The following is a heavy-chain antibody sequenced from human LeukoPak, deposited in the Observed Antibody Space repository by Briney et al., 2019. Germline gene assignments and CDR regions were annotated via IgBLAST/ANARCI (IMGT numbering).Heavy chain of an antibody. CDR1: GYTFTSYA. D-gene: IGHD2-15*01. CDR2: INAGNGNT. Sequence: ASVKVSCKASGYTFTSYAMHWVRQAPGQRLEWMGWINAGNGNTKYSQEFQGRVTITRDTSASTAYMELSNLRSGDMAVYYCARGVDCSGGSCLLDYWGQGTLVTVSS. CDR3: ARGVDCSGGSCLLDY. V-gene: IGHV1-3*03. J-gene: IGHJ4*02.